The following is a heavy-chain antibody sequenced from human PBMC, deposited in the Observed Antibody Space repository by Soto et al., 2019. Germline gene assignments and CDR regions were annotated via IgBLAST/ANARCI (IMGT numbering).Heavy chain of an antibody. J-gene: IGHJ5*02. V-gene: IGHV3-72*01. D-gene: IGHD4-17*01. Sequence: PGGSLRLSCAASGFTFSDHYMDWVRQAPGKGLEWVGRTRNKVNSYTTEYAASVKGRFTISRDDSKNSLYLQMNSLKTEDTAVYYCSRGVFGDYASSKWFDPWGQGTLVTVSS. CDR2: TRNKVNSYTT. CDR3: SRGVFGDYASSKWFDP. CDR1: GFTFSDHY.